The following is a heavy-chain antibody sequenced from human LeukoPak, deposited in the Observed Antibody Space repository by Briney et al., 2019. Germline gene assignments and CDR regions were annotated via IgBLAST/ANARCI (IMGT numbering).Heavy chain of an antibody. CDR2: IYTSGST. D-gene: IGHD3-10*01. V-gene: IGHV4-61*02. Sequence: SETLSLTCTVSGGSISSGSYYWSWIRQPAGKGLEWIGRIYTSGSTNYNPSLKSRVTISVDTSKNQFSLKLSSVTAADTAVYYCARHRGYGSGSGVFDIWGQGTMVTVSS. CDR1: GGSISSGSYY. CDR3: ARHRGYGSGSGVFDI. J-gene: IGHJ3*02.